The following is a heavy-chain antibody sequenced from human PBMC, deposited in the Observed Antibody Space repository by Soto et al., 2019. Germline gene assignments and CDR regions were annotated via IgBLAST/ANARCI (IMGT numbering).Heavy chain of an antibody. Sequence: ASVKVSCKASGYTFTSYGISWVRQAPGQGLEWMGWMNPGSGDTGYAQKFQGRVTMTRDISIATAYMELSSLRSDDTAIYYCARMATFGSLNWFDPWGQGTLVTAPQ. CDR1: GYTFTSYG. J-gene: IGHJ5*02. V-gene: IGHV1-8*02. CDR2: MNPGSGDT. D-gene: IGHD3-16*01. CDR3: ARMATFGSLNWFDP.